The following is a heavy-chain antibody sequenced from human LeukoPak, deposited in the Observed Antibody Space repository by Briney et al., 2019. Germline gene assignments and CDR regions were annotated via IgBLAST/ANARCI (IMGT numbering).Heavy chain of an antibody. V-gene: IGHV4-59*12. CDR1: GGSISSYY. J-gene: IGHJ3*02. D-gene: IGHD6-19*01. Sequence: PSETLSLTCTVSGGSISSYYWSWIRQPPGKGLEWIGYIYYSGSTNYNPSLKSRVTISVDTSKNQFSLKLSSVTAADTAVYYCARGVRQWLAAGDAFDIWGQGTMVTVSS. CDR2: IYYSGST. CDR3: ARGVRQWLAAGDAFDI.